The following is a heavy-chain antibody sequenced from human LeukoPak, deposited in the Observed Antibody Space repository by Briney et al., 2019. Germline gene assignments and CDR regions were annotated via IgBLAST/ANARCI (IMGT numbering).Heavy chain of an antibody. Sequence: GGSLRLSCAASGFSISTSAMHWVRQAPGKGLQWVAVISYDGSKEDYADSVKGRFTISRDNSKNTLYLQMSSLGDEDTAVYYCVRWENDSSGSYYYFDYWGQGTLATVSS. CDR2: ISYDGSKE. J-gene: IGHJ4*02. CDR3: VRWENDSSGSYYYFDY. D-gene: IGHD1-26*01. CDR1: GFSISTSA. V-gene: IGHV3-30*04.